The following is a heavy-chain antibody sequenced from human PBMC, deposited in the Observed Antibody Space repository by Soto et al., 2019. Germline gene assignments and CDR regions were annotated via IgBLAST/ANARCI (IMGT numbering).Heavy chain of an antibody. CDR1: GYTFSGFY. CDR2: INPNSGGT. J-gene: IGHJ4*02. V-gene: IGHV1-2*02. CDR3: ASAAVTGTAGLDF. Sequence: AASVKVSCKASGYTFSGFYMHWVRQAPGQGLEWMGWINPNSGGTKSAEKFQGRVTMTRDTSISTAYMELSRLTSDDTAVYYCASAAVTGTAGLDFWGQGTQVTVFS. D-gene: IGHD6-19*01.